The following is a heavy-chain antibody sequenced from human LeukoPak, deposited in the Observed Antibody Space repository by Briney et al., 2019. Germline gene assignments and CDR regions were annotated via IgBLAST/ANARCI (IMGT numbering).Heavy chain of an antibody. CDR2: INPSGGNT. J-gene: IGHJ3*02. D-gene: IGHD6-19*01. Sequence: GASVKVSCKTSGYTFTDYYMHWVRQAPGQGLEWMGIINPSGGNTNYAQKFQGRVTMTSDTSRSTVYMELSSLRSEDTAVYYCARDQTKMGSGFYGDDAFEIWGQGTMVTVSS. CDR1: GYTFTDYY. V-gene: IGHV1-46*01. CDR3: ARDQTKMGSGFYGDDAFEI.